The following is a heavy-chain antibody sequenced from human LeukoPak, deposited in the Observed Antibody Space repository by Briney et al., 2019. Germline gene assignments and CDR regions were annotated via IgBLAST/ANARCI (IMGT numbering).Heavy chain of an antibody. CDR2: IYYSGST. V-gene: IGHV4-61*01. J-gene: IGHJ6*03. D-gene: IGHD5-24*01. Sequence: SETLSLTCTVSSDSISSSSYYWGWIRQPPGKGLEWIGYIYYSGSTNYNPSLKSRVTISVDTSKNQFSLKLSSVTAADTAVYYCARDGYNSGYYYYMDVWGKGTTVTVSS. CDR1: SDSISSSSYY. CDR3: ARDGYNSGYYYYMDV.